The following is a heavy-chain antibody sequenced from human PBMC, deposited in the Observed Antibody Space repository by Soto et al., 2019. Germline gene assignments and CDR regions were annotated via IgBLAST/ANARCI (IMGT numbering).Heavy chain of an antibody. CDR1: GGSINTFY. CDR3: AREGSYSAYNFAHGIQLWSFDF. CDR2: IFSSGST. J-gene: IGHJ4*02. D-gene: IGHD5-12*01. V-gene: IGHV4-4*07. Sequence: SETLSLTCTVSGGSINTFYWSWVRQPAGKGLEWIGRIFSSGSTSFNPSLESRVAMSVDTSKNHFSLDLSSVTAADMAVYYCAREGSYSAYNFAHGIQLWSFDFWGQGALVTSPQ.